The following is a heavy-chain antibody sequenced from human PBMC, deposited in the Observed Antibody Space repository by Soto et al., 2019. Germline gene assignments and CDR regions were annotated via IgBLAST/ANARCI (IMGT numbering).Heavy chain of an antibody. CDR2: IYHSGST. Sequence: PSETLSLTCAVSGGSISSGGYSWSWIRQPPGKGLEWIGYIYHSGSTYYNPSLKSRVTISVDRSKNQFSLKLSSVTAADTAVYYCARGSSGYYYDSSGSQHFDYWGQGTLVTGSS. CDR1: GGSISSGGYS. CDR3: ARGSSGYYYDSSGSQHFDY. J-gene: IGHJ4*02. V-gene: IGHV4-30-2*01. D-gene: IGHD3-22*01.